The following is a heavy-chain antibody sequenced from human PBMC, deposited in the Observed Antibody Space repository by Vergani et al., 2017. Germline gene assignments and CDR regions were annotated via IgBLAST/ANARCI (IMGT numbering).Heavy chain of an antibody. CDR3: ARRGRGYCSSSSCYIIDY. V-gene: IGHV5-51*03. D-gene: IGHD2-2*02. J-gene: IGHJ4*02. Sequence: EVQLVQSGAEVKKPGESLKISCKASGYSFTSYWIGWVRQRPGKGLEWMGIIYPGDSDTRYSPSFQGQVTISADKSISTAYLQWSSLKAADTAIYYCARRGRGYCSSSSCYIIDYWGQGTLVTVSS. CDR2: IYPGDSDT. CDR1: GYSFTSYW.